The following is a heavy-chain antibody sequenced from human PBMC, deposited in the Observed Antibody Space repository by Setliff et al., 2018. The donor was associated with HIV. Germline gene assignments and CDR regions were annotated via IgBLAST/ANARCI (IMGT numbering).Heavy chain of an antibody. CDR3: VRMEATRPPRGLDY. J-gene: IGHJ4*02. Sequence: SETLSLTCTVSGGFVSRSSYYWGWIRQPRGKRLEWIGTIYYNGGTQYNPSFKSRVIMSVDTSKNQFSLRLISVTAADTAVYYCVRMEATRPPRGLDYWGQGTLVTVSS. CDR2: IYYNGGT. V-gene: IGHV4-39*01. CDR1: GGFVSRSSYY. D-gene: IGHD6-6*01.